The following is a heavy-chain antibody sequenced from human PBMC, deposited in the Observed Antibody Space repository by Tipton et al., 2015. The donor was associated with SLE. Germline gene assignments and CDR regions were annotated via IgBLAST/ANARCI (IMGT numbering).Heavy chain of an antibody. J-gene: IGHJ6*03. D-gene: IGHD3-16*01. V-gene: IGHV4-34*01. CDR1: GGSFSGYA. Sequence: TLSLTCAVSGGSFSGYAWSWVRQPPGKGLEWIGEVSHSRSTNYNPSLKSRGTISLDTSNNQFSLRVSSLTAADTAVYYCARGVSGYFHYCYMDVWGKGTTVTISS. CDR2: VSHSRST. CDR3: ARGVSGYFHYCYMDV.